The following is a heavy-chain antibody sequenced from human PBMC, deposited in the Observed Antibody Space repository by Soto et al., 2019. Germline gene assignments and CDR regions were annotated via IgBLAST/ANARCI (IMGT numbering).Heavy chain of an antibody. CDR1: GGTFSSYA. J-gene: IGHJ5*02. D-gene: IGHD3-3*01. Sequence: QVPLVQSGAEVKKPGSSVTVSCKASGGTFSSYAIHWVRQAPGQGLEWMGGIIPMYGPAKYAPRFQGRVTLTEDEATTTVHMELTSLTSQDTAVYYCARTTYMVFGVISNGFEPCGHGAFVTVAS. V-gene: IGHV1-69*01. CDR2: IIPMYGPA. CDR3: ARTTYMVFGVISNGFEP.